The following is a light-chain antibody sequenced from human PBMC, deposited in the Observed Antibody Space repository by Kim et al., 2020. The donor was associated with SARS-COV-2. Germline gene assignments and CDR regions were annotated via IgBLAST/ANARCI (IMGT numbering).Light chain of an antibody. CDR1: QDIRNH. CDR3: QQYHNYPLT. CDR2: AAS. Sequence: DIQMTQSPSSLSASVGYRVTITCRASQDIRNHLTWFQQKPGEAPKSLIYAASSLQSGVPSKFSGGGSGTDFTLTISSLQPEDFATYYCQQYHNYPLTFGGGTKVDIK. V-gene: IGKV1-16*02. J-gene: IGKJ4*01.